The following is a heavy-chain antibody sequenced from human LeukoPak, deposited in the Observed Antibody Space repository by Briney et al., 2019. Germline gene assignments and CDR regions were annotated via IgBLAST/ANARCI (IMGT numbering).Heavy chain of an antibody. Sequence: SETLSLTCTVSGGSISNYYWSWIRKPAGKGLVWIGRIYTSGSTNYNPSLKSRVNMSIDTSKNQFSLKLSSVTAADTAVYYCARNYYDSSGYKYAFDYWGQGTLVTVSS. CDR1: GGSISNYY. D-gene: IGHD3-22*01. CDR3: ARNYYDSSGYKYAFDY. V-gene: IGHV4-4*07. J-gene: IGHJ4*02. CDR2: IYTSGST.